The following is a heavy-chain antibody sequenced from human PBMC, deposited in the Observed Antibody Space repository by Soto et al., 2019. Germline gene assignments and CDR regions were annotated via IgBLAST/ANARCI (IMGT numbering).Heavy chain of an antibody. J-gene: IGHJ4*02. D-gene: IGHD2-15*01. CDR3: VSCSDLSGAFRAQFDY. V-gene: IGHV6-1*01. CDR2: TYYRSKWYN. CDR1: GDSVSSNSAA. Sequence: SQTLSLTCAISGDSVSSNSAAWNWIRQSPSKGLEWLGRTYYRSKWYNDYAVSGKSRITINRDTSKNQISLQLNSVTPEDTAVSYCVSCSDLSGAFRAQFDYWRLGILVTVSS.